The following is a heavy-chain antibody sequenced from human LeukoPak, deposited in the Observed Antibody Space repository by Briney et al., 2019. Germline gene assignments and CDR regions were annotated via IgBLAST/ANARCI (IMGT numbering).Heavy chain of an antibody. Sequence: ASVKVSCKASRYTFTSYYMHWVRQAPGQGLEWMGVINPSGGSTSYAQKFQGRVTMTRDTSTSTVYMELSSLRSEDTAVYYCARWASIAAPRDAFDIWGQGTMVTVSS. CDR2: INPSGGST. D-gene: IGHD6-6*01. J-gene: IGHJ3*02. V-gene: IGHV1-46*01. CDR3: ARWASIAAPRDAFDI. CDR1: RYTFTSYY.